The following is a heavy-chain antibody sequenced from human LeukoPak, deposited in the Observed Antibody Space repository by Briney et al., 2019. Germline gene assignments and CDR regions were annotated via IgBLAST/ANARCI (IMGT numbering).Heavy chain of an antibody. CDR1: GFTFSSHW. Sequence: GGSLRLSCAASGFTFSSHWMSWVRQAPGKGLEWVANIKQDGSEKYYVDSVKGRFTISRDNAKNSLDLQMNSLSAEDTAVYYCARYGSSWYRTYYYYYYMDVWGKGTTVTVSS. CDR2: IKQDGSEK. CDR3: ARYGSSWYRTYYYYYYMDV. V-gene: IGHV3-7*01. D-gene: IGHD6-13*01. J-gene: IGHJ6*03.